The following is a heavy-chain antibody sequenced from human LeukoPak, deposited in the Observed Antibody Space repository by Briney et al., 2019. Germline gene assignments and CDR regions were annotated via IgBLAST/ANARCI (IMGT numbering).Heavy chain of an antibody. Sequence: ASVKVSCKASGYTFTIYYIHWVRQAPRQGLERMGMINPSGGNTSNAQKFQGRVTMTRDTSTSIVYMELSSLRSEDTAVYYCARQGYDSSGYALYYFDYWGQGTLVTVSS. CDR1: GYTFTIYY. D-gene: IGHD3-22*01. J-gene: IGHJ4*02. CDR2: INPSGGNT. V-gene: IGHV1-46*01. CDR3: ARQGYDSSGYALYYFDY.